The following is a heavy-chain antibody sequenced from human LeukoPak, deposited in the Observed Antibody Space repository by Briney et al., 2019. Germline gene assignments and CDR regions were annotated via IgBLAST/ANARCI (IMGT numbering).Heavy chain of an antibody. CDR3: AKSLLEYSYGKLDY. CDR1: AFSFSSYA. D-gene: IGHD5-18*01. CDR2: IRGSDGST. J-gene: IGHJ4*02. V-gene: IGHV3-23*01. Sequence: GRSLRLSCAASAFSFSSYAMNCVRQAPGEGLEWVSDIRGSDGSTYYAGSVKARYTISRNNSKNPLYLQMNGLRAEDTAVYYCAKSLLEYSYGKLDYWGQGALVTVSS.